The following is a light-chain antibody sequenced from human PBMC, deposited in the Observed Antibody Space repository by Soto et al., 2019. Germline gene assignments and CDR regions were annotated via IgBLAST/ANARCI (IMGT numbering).Light chain of an antibody. V-gene: IGLV1-40*01. J-gene: IGLJ2*01. CDR2: GNS. CDR1: SSNIGAGYD. CDR3: PSCDSSLSGSVV. Sequence: QSVLTQPPSVSGAPGQRVTISCTGSSSNIGAGYDVHWYQQLPGTAPKLLIYGNSNRPSGVPDRFSGSKSGTSASLAITGLQAEAEADYYCPSCDSSLSGSVVFGGGTKLTVL.